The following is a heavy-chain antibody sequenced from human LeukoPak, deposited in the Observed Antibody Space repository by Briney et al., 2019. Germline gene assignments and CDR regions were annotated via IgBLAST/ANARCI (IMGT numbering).Heavy chain of an antibody. CDR2: ISSSSSYI. Sequence: PGGSLRLSCAASGFTFSSYSMNWVRQAPGKGLEWASSISSSSSYIYYADSVKGRFTISRDNAKNSLYLQMNSLRAEDTAVYYCARKTCGGDCPKDYWGQGTLVTVSS. D-gene: IGHD2-21*02. CDR3: ARKTCGGDCPKDY. V-gene: IGHV3-21*01. CDR1: GFTFSSYS. J-gene: IGHJ4*02.